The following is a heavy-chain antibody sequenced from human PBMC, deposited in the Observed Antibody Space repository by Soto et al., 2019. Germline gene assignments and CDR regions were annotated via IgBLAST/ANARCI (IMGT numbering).Heavy chain of an antibody. J-gene: IGHJ4*02. V-gene: IGHV3-66*01. CDR1: GFTVSNNY. CDR2: IYSAGST. CDR3: AGNSHKVY. D-gene: IGHD1-26*01. Sequence: EVQLVESGGGLVQPGGSLRLSCAASGFTVSNNYMSWVRQAPGKGLECVSLIYSAGSTYYADSVKGRFPISRDNSKNTLYLQMTSLRAEDTAVYYCAGNSHKVYWGQGTLVTVSS.